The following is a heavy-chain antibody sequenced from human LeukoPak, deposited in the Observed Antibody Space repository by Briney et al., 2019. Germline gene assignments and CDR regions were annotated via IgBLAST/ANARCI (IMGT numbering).Heavy chain of an antibody. CDR2: VNPNGGGP. D-gene: IGHD3-10*01. CDR1: GYTFSVYF. J-gene: IGHJ4*02. Sequence: ASVKVSCKASGYTFSVYFIHWVRQAPGQGLEWMGWVNPNGGGPIYAQKFQGRVTMTRDTSINTAYMEPSGLRFDDTAVYYCARVFGSGSFYSHWGQGTLVTVSS. V-gene: IGHV1-2*02. CDR3: ARVFGSGSFYSH.